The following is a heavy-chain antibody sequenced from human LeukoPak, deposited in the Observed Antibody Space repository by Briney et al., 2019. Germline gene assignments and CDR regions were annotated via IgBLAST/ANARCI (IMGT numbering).Heavy chain of an antibody. CDR3: AKSASCCYHYFDY. Sequence: GGSLRLSCAASGFTFSSYAMSWVRQAPGKGLEWVSAISGSGGSTYYADSVKGRFTISRGNSKNTLYLQMNSLRAEATAVYYCAKSASCCYHYFDYWGQGTLVTVSS. CDR2: ISGSGGST. CDR1: GFTFSSYA. V-gene: IGHV3-23*01. J-gene: IGHJ4*02. D-gene: IGHD2-2*01.